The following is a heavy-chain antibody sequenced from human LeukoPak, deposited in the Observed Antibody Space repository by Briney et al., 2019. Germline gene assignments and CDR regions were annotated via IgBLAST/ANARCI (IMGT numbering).Heavy chain of an antibody. V-gene: IGHV1-24*01. CDR2: FDPEDGET. CDR3: ATGPRTMRFDY. CDR1: GYTLTELS. Sequence: AASVTVSCKVSGYTLTELSMHWVRQAPGKGLEGMGGFDPEDGETIYAQKFQGRVTMTEDTSTDTAYMELSSLRSEDTAVYYCATGPRTMRFDYWGQGTLVTVSS. J-gene: IGHJ4*02.